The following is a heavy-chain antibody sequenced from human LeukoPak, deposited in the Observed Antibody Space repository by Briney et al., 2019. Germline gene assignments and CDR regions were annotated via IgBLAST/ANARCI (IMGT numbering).Heavy chain of an antibody. CDR3: AREEGRYFDWLFPKGFDY. CDR2: ISSSSSYI. Sequence: PGGSLRLSCAASGFTFSSYSMNWVRQAPGKGLEWVSSISSSSSYIYYADSVKGRFTISRDNAKNSLYLQMNSLRAEDTAVYYCAREEGRYFDWLFPKGFDYWGQGTLVTVSS. D-gene: IGHD3-9*01. CDR1: GFTFSSYS. J-gene: IGHJ4*02. V-gene: IGHV3-21*01.